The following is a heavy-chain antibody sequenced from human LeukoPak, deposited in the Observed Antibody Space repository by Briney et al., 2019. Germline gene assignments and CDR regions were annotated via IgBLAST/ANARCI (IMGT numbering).Heavy chain of an antibody. CDR2: INPNSGGT. Sequence: GASVKVSCKASGYTFTSYYMHWVRQAPGQGLEWMGWINPNSGGTNYAQKFQGRVTMTRDTSISTAYMELSRLRSDDTAVYYCASDLEHKGYCSSTSCYTNNYWGQGTLVTVSS. D-gene: IGHD2-2*02. J-gene: IGHJ4*02. V-gene: IGHV1-2*02. CDR1: GYTFTSYY. CDR3: ASDLEHKGYCSSTSCYTNNY.